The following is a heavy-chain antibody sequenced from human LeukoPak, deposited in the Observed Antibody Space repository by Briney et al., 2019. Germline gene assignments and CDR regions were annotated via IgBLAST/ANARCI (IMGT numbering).Heavy chain of an antibody. V-gene: IGHV3-13*01. Sequence: PGGPQRLSCAASGFIFSSFDMHWVRHPTGQGLEWVSTNRTASDSYLPGSVEGRSILSRDNAKNALYLQMNSLTAGDTAVYYCARGPPRGKYYVLVVGGKGTAVPVS. CDR2: NRTASDS. CDR3: ARGPPRGKYYVLVV. CDR1: GFIFSSFD. J-gene: IGHJ6*03. D-gene: IGHD1-26*01.